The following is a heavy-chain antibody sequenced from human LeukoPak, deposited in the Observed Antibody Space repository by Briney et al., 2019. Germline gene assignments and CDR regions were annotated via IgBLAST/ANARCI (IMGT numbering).Heavy chain of an antibody. CDR1: GFTFSSYE. V-gene: IGHV3-48*03. J-gene: IGHJ4*02. CDR2: ISSSGSAI. Sequence: GGSLRLSCAASGFTFSSYEMNWVRQSPGKGLEWVSKISSSGSAIYYADSVKGRFTISRDNAKSTLYLQMNSLRAEDTAVYYCARGGSLGYWGQGTLVTVSS. CDR3: ARGGSLGY. D-gene: IGHD6-19*01.